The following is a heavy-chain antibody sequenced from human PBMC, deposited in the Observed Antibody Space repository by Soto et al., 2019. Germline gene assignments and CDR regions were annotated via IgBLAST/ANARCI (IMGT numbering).Heavy chain of an antibody. D-gene: IGHD3-16*01. V-gene: IGHV3-23*01. CDR1: GFPFSSYA. J-gene: IGHJ3*02. CDR3: AKGGYYSVFDI. Sequence: EMQLLESGGGLVQPGGSLRLSCVASGFPFSSYAMSWVRQTPGQGLEWVSGISASGVLTYYADSVKGRFTISRKNANNALSPQVHSLRVENTAVYFCAKGGYYSVFDIWGQGTMVSVSA. CDR2: ISASGVLT.